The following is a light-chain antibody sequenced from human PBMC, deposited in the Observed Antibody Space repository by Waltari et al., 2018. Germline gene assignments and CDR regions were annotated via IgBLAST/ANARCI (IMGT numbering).Light chain of an antibody. CDR1: QSVLYSSNNKNY. CDR3: QQYYSTPLT. V-gene: IGKV4-1*01. CDR2: WAS. Sequence: DIVMTQSPDSLAVSLGERATINCKSSQSVLYSSNNKNYLAWYQQQPGEPPKLLIYWASTRESWVPDRFSGSVSGTDFTLTISSLQAEDVAVYYCQQYYSTPLTFGGGTKVEIK. J-gene: IGKJ4*01.